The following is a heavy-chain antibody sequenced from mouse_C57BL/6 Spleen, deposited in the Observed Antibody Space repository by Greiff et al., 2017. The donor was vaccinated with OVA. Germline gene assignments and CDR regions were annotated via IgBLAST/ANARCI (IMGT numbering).Heavy chain of an antibody. J-gene: IGHJ2*01. CDR1: GYTFTDYY. Sequence: EVQLQQSGPELVKPGASVKISCKASGYTFTDYYMNWVKQSHGKSLEWIGDINPNNGGTSYNQKFKGKATLTVDKSSSTAYMELRSLTSEDSAVYYCALYNGSPSDYWGQGTTLTVSS. D-gene: IGHD1-1*01. V-gene: IGHV1-26*01. CDR3: ALYNGSPSDY. CDR2: INPNNGGT.